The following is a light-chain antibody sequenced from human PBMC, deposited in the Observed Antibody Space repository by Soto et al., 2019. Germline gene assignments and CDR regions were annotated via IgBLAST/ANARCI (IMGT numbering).Light chain of an antibody. CDR2: LAS. V-gene: IGKV1-5*03. J-gene: IGKJ1*01. CDR1: RSIRTS. Sequence: DIQMTQSPSTLSACSGDRFNITCRASRSIRTSLAWYQQKPGKAPKLLIYLASSLESGVPARFSGSGSATEFTLSISSLQPDDFATYYCQQYDSYSRTFGQGTKVDI. CDR3: QQYDSYSRT.